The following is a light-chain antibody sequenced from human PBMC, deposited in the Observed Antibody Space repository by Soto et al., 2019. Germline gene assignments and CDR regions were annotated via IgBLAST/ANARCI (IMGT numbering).Light chain of an antibody. J-gene: IGLJ2*01. V-gene: IGLV1-40*01. CDR2: HNF. CDR3: QSYDTFLSAVV. CDR1: GANIGTYE. Sequence: QSVLTQPPSVSGAPGQSVTLSCTGSGANIGTYEVHWYQQVPGIAPRLLIQHNFNRPSGVPDRFSGSKSGTSASLTITGLHAGDEAYYYCQSYDTFLSAVVFGGGPKVTVL.